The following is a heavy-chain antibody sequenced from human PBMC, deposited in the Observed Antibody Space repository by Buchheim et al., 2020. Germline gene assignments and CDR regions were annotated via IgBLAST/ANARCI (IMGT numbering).Heavy chain of an antibody. CDR2: INPNSGST. D-gene: IGHD1-26*01. V-gene: IGHV1-2*02. CDR3: ARTSGSDPGSPVDFDY. CDR1: GYTFTGYY. Sequence: QVQLVQSGAEVKKPGASVKVSCKASGYTFTGYYMHWVRQAPGQGLEWMGWINPNSGSTNYAQKFQGRVTMTRNTSISTAYLELSRLRSDDTAVYYCARTSGSDPGSPVDFDYWGQGTL. J-gene: IGHJ4*02.